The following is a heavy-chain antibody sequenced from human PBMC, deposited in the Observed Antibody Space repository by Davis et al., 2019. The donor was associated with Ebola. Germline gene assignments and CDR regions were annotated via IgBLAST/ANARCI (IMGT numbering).Heavy chain of an antibody. D-gene: IGHD5-18*01. Sequence: PGGSLRLSCAASGFTFSSYGMHWVRQAPGKGLEWVAVISYDGSNKYYADSVKGRFTISRDNSKNTLYLQMNSLRAEDTAVYYCAKDKQWGYSYDQPKGNYYYYGMDVWGQGTTVTVSS. CDR3: AKDKQWGYSYDQPKGNYYYYGMDV. CDR2: ISYDGSNK. J-gene: IGHJ6*02. V-gene: IGHV3-30*18. CDR1: GFTFSSYG.